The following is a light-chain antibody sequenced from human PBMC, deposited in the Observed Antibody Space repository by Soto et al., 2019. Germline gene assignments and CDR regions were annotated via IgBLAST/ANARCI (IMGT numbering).Light chain of an antibody. CDR2: GNS. Sequence: QSVLTQPPSVSGAPGQRGTISCTGSSSNIGAGYDVHWYQQLPGTAPKLLIYGNSNRPSGVPDRFSGSKSGTSASLAITGLRAEDEADYYCQSYASSLSGWVFGGGTKLTVL. V-gene: IGLV1-40*01. CDR3: QSYASSLSGWV. CDR1: SSNIGAGYD. J-gene: IGLJ3*02.